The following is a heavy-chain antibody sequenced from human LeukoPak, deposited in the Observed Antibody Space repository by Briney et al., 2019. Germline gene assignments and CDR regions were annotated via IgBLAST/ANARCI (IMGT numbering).Heavy chain of an antibody. D-gene: IGHD3-22*01. CDR2: IFDNGNT. CDR3: ASLNYYDSSGYSGAYYYFDY. V-gene: IGHV4-59*01. J-gene: IGHJ4*02. Sequence: PSETLSLTCTVSGGSINNYYWSWIRQPPGKGLEWIGYIFDNGNTNYNPSLKSRVTISLDTSKNQFSLKLSSVTAADTAVYYCASLNYYDSSGYSGAYYYFDYWGQGTLVTVSS. CDR1: GGSINNYY.